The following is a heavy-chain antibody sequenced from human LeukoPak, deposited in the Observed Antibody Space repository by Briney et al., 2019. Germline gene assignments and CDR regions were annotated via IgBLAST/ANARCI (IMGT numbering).Heavy chain of an antibody. J-gene: IGHJ4*02. CDR1: GESFRGYY. CDR2: INHSGST. CDR3: AREAGGYRSSGFFDY. Sequence: SETLSLTCAVSGESFRGYYWSWIRQPPGKGLEWIGEINHSGSTNYNPSLKSGVTISVDTSKNQYSLKLSSVTAADTAVYYCAREAGGYRSSGFFDYWGQGTLVTVSS. V-gene: IGHV4-34*01. D-gene: IGHD6-6*01.